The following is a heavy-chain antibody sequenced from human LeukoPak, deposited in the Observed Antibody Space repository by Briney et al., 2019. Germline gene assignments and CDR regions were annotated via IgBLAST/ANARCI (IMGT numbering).Heavy chain of an antibody. CDR1: GGSISSYY. CDR2: IYYSGST. V-gene: IGHV4-59*01. Sequence: SETLSLTCTVSGGSISSYYWSWIRQPPGKGLEWIGYIYYSGSTNYNPSLKSRVTISVDTSKNQFSLKLSSVTAADTAVHYCARVPDGTAMVNWGQGTLVTVSS. CDR3: ARVPDGTAMVN. D-gene: IGHD5-18*01. J-gene: IGHJ4*02.